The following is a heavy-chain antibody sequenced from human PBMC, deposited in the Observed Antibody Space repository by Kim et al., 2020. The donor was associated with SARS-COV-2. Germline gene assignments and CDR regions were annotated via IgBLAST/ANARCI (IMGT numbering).Heavy chain of an antibody. CDR3: ATETIFGVVSNYYYGMDV. CDR2: FDPEDGET. CDR1: GYTLTELS. D-gene: IGHD3-3*01. V-gene: IGHV1-24*01. J-gene: IGHJ6*02. Sequence: ASVKVSCKVSGYTLTELSMHWVRQAPGKGLEWMGGFDPEDGETIYAQKFQGRVTMTEDTSTDTAYMELSSLRSEDTAVYYCATETIFGVVSNYYYGMDVWGQGTTVTVSS.